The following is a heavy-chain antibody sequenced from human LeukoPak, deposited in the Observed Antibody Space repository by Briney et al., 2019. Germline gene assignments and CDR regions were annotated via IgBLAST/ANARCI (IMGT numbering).Heavy chain of an antibody. Sequence: SGGSLRLSCSASGLTLSIYWMSWVRQAPGEGLEWVANIKHDGSEKYYVDSVKGRFTISRDNAKNSLYLQMNSLRAEDTAVYYCARVQTSANYFGMDIWGQGTTVTVSS. V-gene: IGHV3-7*05. CDR1: GLTLSIYW. CDR2: IKHDGSEK. J-gene: IGHJ6*02. CDR3: ARVQTSANYFGMDI. D-gene: IGHD6-25*01.